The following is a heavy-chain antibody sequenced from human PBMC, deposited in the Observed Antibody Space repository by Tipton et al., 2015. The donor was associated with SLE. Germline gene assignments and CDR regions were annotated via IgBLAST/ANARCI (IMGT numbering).Heavy chain of an antibody. D-gene: IGHD6-6*01. CDR3: ARLVAARPGYYCGMDV. V-gene: IGHV4-34*01. Sequence: TLSLTCAVYGGPLSICYYSWIRQPPGKGLDWIGEINHSGSTNYNPSLKSRVTISVDTSKNQLSLNLESVTAADTAVYYCARLVAARPGYYCGMDVWGQGTTVTVSS. J-gene: IGHJ6*02. CDR2: INHSGST. CDR1: GGPLSICY.